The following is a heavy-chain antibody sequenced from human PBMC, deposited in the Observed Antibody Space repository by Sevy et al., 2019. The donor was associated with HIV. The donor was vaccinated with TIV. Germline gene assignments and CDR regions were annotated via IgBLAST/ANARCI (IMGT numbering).Heavy chain of an antibody. V-gene: IGHV3-7*01. CDR1: GFTFNTYW. CDR3: ARVGVGSWLPHYYLDY. J-gene: IGHJ4*02. Sequence: GGSLRLSCAASGFTFNTYWMTWVHQAPGKGLEWVANIKKDGSEEYYVDSVKGRFTMSRDNAKNSLYLQMNSLRAEDTGVYYCARVGVGSWLPHYYLDYWGQRALVTVSS. CDR2: IKKDGSEE. D-gene: IGHD3-3*01.